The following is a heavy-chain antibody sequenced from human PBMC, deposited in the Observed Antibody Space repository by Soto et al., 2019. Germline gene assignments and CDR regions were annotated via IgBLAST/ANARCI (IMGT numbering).Heavy chain of an antibody. CDR3: VRVLYDSGVVDF. Sequence: QLVESGGGLFQAGGSTRLSXXXXGFTVSRYDMAWVRQAPGKGLEWASIIQTGGATYYTDSAQGRFTISRDNSRNTVYLQMSSLRVEDTGVYSCVRVLYDSGVVDFWGQGSPITVS. CDR1: GFTVSRYD. J-gene: IGHJ4*02. V-gene: IGHV3-53*01. CDR2: IQTGGAT. D-gene: IGHD5-12*01.